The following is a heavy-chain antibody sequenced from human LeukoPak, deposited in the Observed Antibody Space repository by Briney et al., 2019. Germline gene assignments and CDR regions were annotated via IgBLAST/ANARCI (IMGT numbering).Heavy chain of an antibody. V-gene: IGHV4-59*01. CDR2: IYYSGST. CDR3: ARGYCSGGSCYQTSTQAYYYMDV. J-gene: IGHJ6*03. D-gene: IGHD2-15*01. Sequence: SETLSLTCTVSGGSISSYYWSWIRQPPGKGLEYIGYIYYSGSTNYNPSLKSRVTISVDTSKNQFSLKLSSVTAADTAVYYCARGYCSGGSCYQTSTQAYYYMDVWGKGTTVTVSS. CDR1: GGSISSYY.